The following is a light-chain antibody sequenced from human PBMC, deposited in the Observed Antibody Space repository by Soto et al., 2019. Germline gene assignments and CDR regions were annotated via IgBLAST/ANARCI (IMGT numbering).Light chain of an antibody. CDR1: QGIRKY. V-gene: IGKV1-33*01. CDR2: GAS. Sequence: DIPMTQSPSSLSASVGDRVTLTCQARQGIRKYLKWYQQEPGKAPKLLIYGASNLDPGVPSRFSGGGSGKDFTLTISSLRPEDIATYYCQQYANVPYTFGRGTKLEIK. J-gene: IGKJ2*01. CDR3: QQYANVPYT.